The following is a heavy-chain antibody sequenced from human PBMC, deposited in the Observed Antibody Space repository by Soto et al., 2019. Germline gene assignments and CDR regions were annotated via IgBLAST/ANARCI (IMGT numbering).Heavy chain of an antibody. V-gene: IGHV6-1*01. J-gene: IGHJ4*02. D-gene: IGHD5-12*01. CDR3: ASSHESRDGYNTRPFDY. CDR2: TYYRSKWYN. CDR1: GDSVSSNSAA. Sequence: SQTLSLTCAISGDSVSSNSAAWNWIRQSPSRGLEWLGRTYYRSKWYNDYAVSVKSRITINPDTSKNQFSLQLNSVTPEDTAVYYCASSHESRDGYNTRPFDYWGQGTLVTVSS.